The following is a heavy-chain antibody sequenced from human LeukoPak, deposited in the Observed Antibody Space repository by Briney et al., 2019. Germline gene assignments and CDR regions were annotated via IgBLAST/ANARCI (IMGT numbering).Heavy chain of an antibody. J-gene: IGHJ4*02. Sequence: GGSLRLSCAASGVTFSGSAMHWVRQASGKGLEWVGRIRSKANSYATAYATSVKGRSTITRDDSKNTAYLQMNSLKTEATAVYYCTRMGATPGVAFDYWGQGTLVTVSS. CDR2: IRSKANSYAT. CDR1: GVTFSGSA. V-gene: IGHV3-73*01. CDR3: TRMGATPGVAFDY. D-gene: IGHD1-26*01.